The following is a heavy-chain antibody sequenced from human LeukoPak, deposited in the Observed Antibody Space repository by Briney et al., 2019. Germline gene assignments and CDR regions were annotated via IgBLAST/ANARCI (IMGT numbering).Heavy chain of an antibody. CDR1: GYTFTDYY. V-gene: IGHV1-2*02. J-gene: IGHJ6*03. Sequence: ASVKVSCKASGYTFTDYYMHWVRQAPGQGLEWMGWINPSSGGTNYAQNFQGRVTMTRDTSISTAYMELSRLSSDDTAVYSCARGVTARGFYYYMDIWGSGTTVTISS. CDR3: ARGVTARGFYYYMDI. CDR2: INPSSGGT. D-gene: IGHD2-21*02.